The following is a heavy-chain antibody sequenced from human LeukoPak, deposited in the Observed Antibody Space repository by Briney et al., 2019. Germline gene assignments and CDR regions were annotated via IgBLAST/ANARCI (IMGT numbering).Heavy chain of an antibody. Sequence: GGSLRLSCAASGFTFSSYSMNWVRQAPGKGLEWVSYISSSSSTIYYADSVKGRFSISRDTSRNTLYLQMNSLRAEDTAVYYCTRDSTTFRCGYWGQGTLVTVSS. CDR3: TRDSTTFRCGY. J-gene: IGHJ4*02. V-gene: IGHV3-48*01. CDR2: ISSSSSTI. CDR1: GFTFSSYS. D-gene: IGHD2/OR15-2a*01.